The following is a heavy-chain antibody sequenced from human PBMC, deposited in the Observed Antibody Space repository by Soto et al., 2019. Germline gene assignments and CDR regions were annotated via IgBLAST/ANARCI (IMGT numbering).Heavy chain of an antibody. V-gene: IGHV3-33*01. CDR1: GFTFSSYG. CDR3: ARDSSGQQWLVPPDY. Sequence: QVQLVESGGGVVQPGRSLRLSCAASGFTFSSYGMHWVRQAPGKGLEWVAVIWYDGSNKYYADSVKGRFTISRDNSKNTLYLQMNSLRAEDTAVYYCARDSSGQQWLVPPDYWGQGTLVTVSS. D-gene: IGHD6-19*01. CDR2: IWYDGSNK. J-gene: IGHJ4*02.